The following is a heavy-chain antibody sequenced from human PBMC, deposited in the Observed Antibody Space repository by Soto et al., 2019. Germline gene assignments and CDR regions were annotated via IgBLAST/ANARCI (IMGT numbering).Heavy chain of an antibody. Sequence: QVQLVQSGAEVREPGASVKVSCKASGYTFTTYDINWVRQATGQGLEWMGWMKPDSGVTGYGQKFQGRVALTRDTSTSTAYMELSGLKPEDTAVYYCVALARWGQGTLVTVSS. CDR2: MKPDSGVT. CDR3: VALAR. V-gene: IGHV1-8*01. CDR1: GYTFTTYD. J-gene: IGHJ4*02. D-gene: IGHD6-6*01.